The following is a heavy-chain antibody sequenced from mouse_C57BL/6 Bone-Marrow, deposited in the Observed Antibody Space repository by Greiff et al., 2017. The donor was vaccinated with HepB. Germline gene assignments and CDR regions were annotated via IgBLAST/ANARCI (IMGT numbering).Heavy chain of an antibody. CDR1: GYTFTSYW. V-gene: IGHV1-64*01. J-gene: IGHJ3*01. CDR3: ARGIYYGSSLTAY. CDR2: IHPNSGST. D-gene: IGHD1-1*01. Sequence: QVRLQQPGAELVKPGASVKLSCKASGYTFTSYWMHWVKQRPGQGLEWIGMIHPNSGSTNYNEKFKSKATLTVDKSSSTAYMQLSSLTSEDSAVYYCARGIYYGSSLTAYWGQGTLVTVSA.